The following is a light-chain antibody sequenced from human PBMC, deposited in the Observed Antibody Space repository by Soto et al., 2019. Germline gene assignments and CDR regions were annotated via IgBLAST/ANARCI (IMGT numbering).Light chain of an antibody. CDR3: SSYAGSSTLV. V-gene: IGLV2-23*02. J-gene: IGLJ3*02. CDR2: EVS. CDR1: SSDIGAYTF. Sequence: QSALTQPASVSGSPGQSITISCSGTSSDIGAYTFVSWYQQHPGKAPKLMIYEVSNRPSGVSDRFSGSKSGNTASLSISGLQAEDEADYYCSSYAGSSTLVFGGGTKLTVL.